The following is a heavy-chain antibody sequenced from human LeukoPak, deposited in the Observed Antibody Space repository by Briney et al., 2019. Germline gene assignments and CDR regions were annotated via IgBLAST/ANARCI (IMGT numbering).Heavy chain of an antibody. V-gene: IGHV4-34*01. D-gene: IGHD3-10*01. CDR1: GGSFSGYY. Sequence: PSETLSLTCAVYGGSFSGYYWSWIRQPPGKGLEWIGEINHSGSTNYNPSLKSRVTISVDTSKNQFSLKLSSVTAADTAVYYCARDGRFGAKNVDYWGQGTLVTVSS. CDR2: INHSGST. J-gene: IGHJ4*02. CDR3: ARDGRFGAKNVDY.